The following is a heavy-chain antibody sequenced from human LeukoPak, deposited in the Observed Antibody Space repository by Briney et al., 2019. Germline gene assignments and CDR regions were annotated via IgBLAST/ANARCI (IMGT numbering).Heavy chain of an antibody. J-gene: IGHJ3*01. Sequence: PGGSLRLSCAASGFTFSAYGMSWVRQSPRKGLEWVSGVSGADGTTYYADSVKGRFTISRDNSKNTMYLQMSSLRAEGTAVYYCAKDFSNWRFFYDAWGQGTMVTVSS. D-gene: IGHD1-20*01. CDR3: AKDFSNWRFFYDA. CDR1: GFTFSAYG. V-gene: IGHV3-23*01. CDR2: VSGADGTT.